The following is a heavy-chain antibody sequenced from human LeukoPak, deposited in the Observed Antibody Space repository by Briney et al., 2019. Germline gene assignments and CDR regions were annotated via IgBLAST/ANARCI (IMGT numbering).Heavy chain of an antibody. CDR1: GFTFSSYA. Sequence: QSGGSLRLSCAASGFTFSSYAMSWVRQAPGKGLEWVSHISGSGDSKHYADSVKGRFTISRDNSKNTLYLQMNSLRAEDTAVLYCAKVATKGNYYDSSGYSLDFWGQGTLVTVSS. D-gene: IGHD3-22*01. CDR3: AKVATKGNYYDSSGYSLDF. J-gene: IGHJ4*02. CDR2: ISGSGDSK. V-gene: IGHV3-23*01.